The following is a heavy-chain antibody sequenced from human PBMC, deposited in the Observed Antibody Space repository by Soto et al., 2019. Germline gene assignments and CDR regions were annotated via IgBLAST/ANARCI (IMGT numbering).Heavy chain of an antibody. CDR1: GFTFSSYG. Sequence: PGGSLRLSCAASGFTFSSYGMHWVRQAPGKGLEWVAVISYDGINNYYADSVNGQFTISQDNSKNTLYLQMNSLSAEDTAVYYCAKGQSSIVVVTATLGGMDVAGQGTTVTVSS. J-gene: IGHJ6*02. V-gene: IGHV3-30*18. CDR3: AKGQSSIVVVTATLGGMDV. D-gene: IGHD2-21*02. CDR2: ISYDGINN.